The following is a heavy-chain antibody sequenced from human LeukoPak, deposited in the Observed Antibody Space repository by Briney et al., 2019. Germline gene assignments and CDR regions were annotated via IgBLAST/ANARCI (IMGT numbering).Heavy chain of an antibody. CDR2: IYHSGST. V-gene: IGHV4-4*02. Sequence: SETLSLTCDVSGDSISGSNWWSWVRQPPGKGLEWIGGIYHSGSTNYNPSLKSRVTMSVDKSKNQFSLKLSSVTAADTAVFYCVRRRYNYGFDSWGQGSLVTVSS. J-gene: IGHJ4*02. CDR3: VRRRYNYGFDS. CDR1: GDSISGSNW. D-gene: IGHD5-18*01.